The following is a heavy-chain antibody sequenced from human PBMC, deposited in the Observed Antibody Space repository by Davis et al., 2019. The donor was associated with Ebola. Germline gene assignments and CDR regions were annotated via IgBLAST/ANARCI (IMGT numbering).Heavy chain of an antibody. CDR1: GGTFSSYA. J-gene: IGHJ4*02. Sequence: AASVKVSCKASGGTFSSYAISWVRQAPGQGLEWMGGIIPIFGTANYAQKFQGRLTITADESTTTAYMELRSLGSEDTAVYYCARRDCGSDCYFEYWGQGTLVTVSS. D-gene: IGHD2-21*01. CDR2: IIPIFGTA. V-gene: IGHV1-69*13. CDR3: ARRDCGSDCYFEY.